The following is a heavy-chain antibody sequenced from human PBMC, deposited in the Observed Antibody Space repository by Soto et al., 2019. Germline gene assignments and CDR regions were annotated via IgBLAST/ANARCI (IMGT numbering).Heavy chain of an antibody. V-gene: IGHV3-21*01. CDR2: ISSSSSYI. CDR3: ARDAPANPRHVDAFDI. D-gene: IGHD2-2*01. J-gene: IGHJ3*02. CDR1: GFTFSSYS. Sequence: GGSLRLSCAASGFTFSSYSMNWVRQAPGKGLEWVSSISSSSSYIYYADSVKGRFTISRDNAKNSLYLQMNSLRAEDTAVYYCARDAPANPRHVDAFDIWGQGTMVTVSS.